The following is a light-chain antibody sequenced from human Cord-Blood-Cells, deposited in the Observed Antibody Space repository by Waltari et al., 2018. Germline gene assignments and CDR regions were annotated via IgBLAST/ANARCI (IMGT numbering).Light chain of an antibody. J-gene: IGKJ2*03. CDR2: AAS. CDR3: QQSYSTPYS. CDR1: QSISSY. Sequence: DFQMTKLPSSLPPPVGKGVTITCRASQSISSYLNWYQQKPGKAPKLLIYAASSLQSGVPSRFSGSGSGTDFTLTISSLQPEDFATYYCQQSYSTPYSFGQGTKLEIK. V-gene: IGKV1-39*01.